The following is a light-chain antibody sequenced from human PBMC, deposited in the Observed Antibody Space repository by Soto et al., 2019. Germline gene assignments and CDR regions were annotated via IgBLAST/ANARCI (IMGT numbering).Light chain of an antibody. CDR3: CSYAGGNTFA. CDR2: EGI. Sequence: QSALTQPASVSGSPGQSITISCTGTSSDVGSSNLVSWYQQHPGKAPKLIIYEGIQRPSGLSHRFSGSKSANTASLTISGLQTEDEADYYCCSYAGGNTFAFGGATKLTVL. CDR1: SSDVGSSNL. J-gene: IGLJ3*02. V-gene: IGLV2-23*03.